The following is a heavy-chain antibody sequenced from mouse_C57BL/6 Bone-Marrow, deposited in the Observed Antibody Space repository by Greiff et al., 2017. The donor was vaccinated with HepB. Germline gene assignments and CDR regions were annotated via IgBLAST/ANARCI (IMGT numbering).Heavy chain of an antibody. Sequence: EVQLKESGPELVKPGASVKIPCKASGYTFTDYNMDWVKQSHGKSLEWIGDINPNNGGTIYNQKFKGKATLTVDKSSSTAYMELRSLTSEDTAVYYCAKLTGTFYYAMDHWGQGTSVTVSS. D-gene: IGHD4-1*01. CDR2: INPNNGGT. J-gene: IGHJ4*01. CDR3: AKLTGTFYYAMDH. V-gene: IGHV1-18*01. CDR1: GYTFTDYN.